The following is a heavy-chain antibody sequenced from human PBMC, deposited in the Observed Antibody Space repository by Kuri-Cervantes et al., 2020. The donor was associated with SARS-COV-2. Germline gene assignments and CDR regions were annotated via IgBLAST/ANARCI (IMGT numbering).Heavy chain of an antibody. J-gene: IGHJ6*03. D-gene: IGHD6-19*01. V-gene: IGHV4-34*01. CDR3: ARLRRHNNGWFATGYYMDV. Sequence: ESLKISCAVYGGSFSGYYWSWIRQPPGKGLEWIGEINHGGGTNYDPSLMSRVTISVDTSKNQFSLKLRSVTAADTAVYYCARLRRHNNGWFATGYYMDVWGKGTTVTVSS. CDR2: INHGGGT. CDR1: GGSFSGYY.